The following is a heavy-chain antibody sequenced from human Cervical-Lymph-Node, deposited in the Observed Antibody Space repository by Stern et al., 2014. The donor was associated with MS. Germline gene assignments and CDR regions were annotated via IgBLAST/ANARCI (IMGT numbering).Heavy chain of an antibody. CDR3: AKHACTGAACPFDL. CDR1: GDSISSYTHY. V-gene: IGHV4-39*01. Sequence: QVQLQESGPGLVKPSETLSLTCAVSGDSISSYTHYWAWIRQPPGKGLEWIGSVYYSGATYYNPSLKSPGTISVDPSKNHFSRGLNSVTAADTAVYYCAKHACTGAACPFDLWGQGTLVTVSS. J-gene: IGHJ4*02. D-gene: IGHD2-8*02. CDR2: VYYSGAT.